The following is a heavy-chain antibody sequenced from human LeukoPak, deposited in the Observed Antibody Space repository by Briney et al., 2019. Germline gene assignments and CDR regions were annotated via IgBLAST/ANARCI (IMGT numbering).Heavy chain of an antibody. CDR2: IYSGGST. CDR3: AREGELYYDSSGYPNDY. D-gene: IGHD3-22*01. Sequence: GGSLRLSCAASGFTVSSNYMSWVRQAPGKGLEWVSVIYSGGSTYYADSVKGRFTISRDNSKNTLHLQMNSLRAEDTAVYYCAREGELYYDSSGYPNDYWGQGTLVTVSS. V-gene: IGHV3-66*01. CDR1: GFTVSSNY. J-gene: IGHJ4*02.